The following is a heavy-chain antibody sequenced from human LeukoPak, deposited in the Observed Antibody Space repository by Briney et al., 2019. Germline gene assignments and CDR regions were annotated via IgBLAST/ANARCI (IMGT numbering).Heavy chain of an antibody. V-gene: IGHV3-11*04. J-gene: IGHJ3*01. Sequence: GGSLRLSCEASGFIFSDYYMGWIRQAPGKGLEWVSYISGSRSTTYYADSVKGRFTISRDNAKNSLYLQMDSLRAEDTALYCCARVYYNSLGYAFDVWGQGTMVSVTS. CDR3: ARVYYNSLGYAFDV. CDR2: ISGSRSTT. CDR1: GFIFSDYY. D-gene: IGHD3-22*01.